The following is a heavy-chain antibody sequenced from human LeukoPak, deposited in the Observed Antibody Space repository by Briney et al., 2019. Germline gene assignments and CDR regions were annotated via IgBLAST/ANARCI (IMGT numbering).Heavy chain of an antibody. Sequence: ASVKVSCKASGGTFSSYTISWVRQAPGQGLEWMGRIIPILGIANYAQKFQGRVTITADKSTSTAYMELSSLRSEDTAVYYCARVRAGTTSYYYYGMDVWGQGTTVTVS. V-gene: IGHV1-69*02. D-gene: IGHD1-1*01. CDR3: ARVRAGTTSYYYYGMDV. J-gene: IGHJ6*02. CDR2: IIPILGIA. CDR1: GGTFSSYT.